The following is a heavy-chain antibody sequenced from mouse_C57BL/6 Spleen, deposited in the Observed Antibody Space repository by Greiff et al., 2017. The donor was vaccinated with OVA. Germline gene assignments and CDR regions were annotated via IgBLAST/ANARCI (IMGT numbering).Heavy chain of an antibody. CDR3: ARAEDYYGSSPYYYAMDY. Sequence: VQLQQSGPELVKPGASVKIPCKASGYTFTDYNMDWVKQSHGKSLEWIGDINPNNGGTIYNQKFKGKATLTVDKSSSTAYMELRSLTSEDTAVYYCARAEDYYGSSPYYYAMDYWGQGTSVTVSS. J-gene: IGHJ4*01. CDR2: INPNNGGT. CDR1: GYTFTDYN. V-gene: IGHV1-18*01. D-gene: IGHD1-1*01.